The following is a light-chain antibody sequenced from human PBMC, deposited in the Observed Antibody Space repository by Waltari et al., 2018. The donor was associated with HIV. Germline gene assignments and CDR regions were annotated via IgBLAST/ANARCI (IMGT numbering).Light chain of an antibody. Sequence: QSALTQPASVSGSPGQSITISCTGTSSDVGSYNLVSWYQQHPGKAPKLMIYEVSKRPSGVSNRFSGYKSGNTASLTISGLQAEDEADYYCCSYAGSPYVFGTGTKVTVL. V-gene: IGLV2-23*02. CDR2: EVS. CDR3: CSYAGSPYV. J-gene: IGLJ1*01. CDR1: SSDVGSYNL.